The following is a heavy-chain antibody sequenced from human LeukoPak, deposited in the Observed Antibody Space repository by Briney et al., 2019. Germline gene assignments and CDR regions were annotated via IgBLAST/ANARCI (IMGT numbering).Heavy chain of an antibody. J-gene: IGHJ3*02. D-gene: IGHD3-16*01. Sequence: PGGSLRLSCAASGFTFSSYAMSWVRQAPGKGLEWVSAVSDNGGGTYYEDSVKGRFTISRDNSKNTLYLQMNSLRAEDTAVYYCAKSRSSWANDAFDIWGQGTMVTVSS. CDR1: GFTFSSYA. CDR2: VSDNGGGT. V-gene: IGHV3-23*01. CDR3: AKSRSSWANDAFDI.